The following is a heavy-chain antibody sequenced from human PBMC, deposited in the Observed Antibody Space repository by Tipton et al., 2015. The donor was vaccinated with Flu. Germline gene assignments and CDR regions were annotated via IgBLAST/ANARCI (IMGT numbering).Heavy chain of an antibody. CDR2: IYYSGST. D-gene: IGHD3-22*01. V-gene: IGHV4-59*01. CDR1: GGSISSYY. Sequence: TLSLTCTVSGGSISSYYWSWIRQPPGKGLEWIGYIYYSGSTNYNPSLKSRVTISVDTSKNQFSLKLSSVTAGDTAVYYCARGSSGYFALWIRWGQGALVTVSS. CDR3: ARGSSGYFALWIR. J-gene: IGHJ4*02.